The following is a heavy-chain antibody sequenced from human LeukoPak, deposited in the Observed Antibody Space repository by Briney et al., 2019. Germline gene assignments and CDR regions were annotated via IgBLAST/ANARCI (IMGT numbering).Heavy chain of an antibody. V-gene: IGHV1-18*01. CDR1: GYTFTSYG. D-gene: IGHD2-2*01. CDR2: ISAYNGNT. J-gene: IGHJ6*03. CDR3: ARRAVVPAAKVNYYYYMDV. Sequence: ASVKVSCKASGYTFTSYGISWVRQAPGQGLEWIGWISAYNGNTNYAQKLQGRVTMTTDTSTSTAYMELRSLRSDDTAVYYCARRAVVPAAKVNYYYYMDVWGKGTTVTVSS.